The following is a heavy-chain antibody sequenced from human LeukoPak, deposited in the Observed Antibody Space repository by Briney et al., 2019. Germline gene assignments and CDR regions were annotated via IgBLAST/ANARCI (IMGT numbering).Heavy chain of an antibody. CDR1: SGSISSGDYY. CDR3: AREIAAAAPEDY. CDR2: IYYSGST. V-gene: IGHV4-30-4*08. J-gene: IGHJ4*02. Sequence: PSETLSLTCTVSSGSISSGDYYWSWIRQPPGKGLEWIGNIYYSGSTYYNPSLKSRLIISVDTSKNQFSLKLSSVTAADTAVYYCAREIAAAAPEDYWGQGTLVTVSS. D-gene: IGHD6-13*01.